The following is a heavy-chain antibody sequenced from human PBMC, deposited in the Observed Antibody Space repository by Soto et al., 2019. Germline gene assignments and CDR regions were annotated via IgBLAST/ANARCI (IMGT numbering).Heavy chain of an antibody. Sequence: EVQLVESGGGLVQPGGSLRLSCAASGFTFSSYSMNWVRQAPGKGLEWVSYISSSSSTIYYADSVKGRFTISRDNAKNSLYLQMNSLSDEDTAVYYCARRNNAFDIWGQGTMVTVSS. CDR2: ISSSSSTI. CDR1: GFTFSSYS. J-gene: IGHJ3*02. CDR3: ARRNNAFDI. V-gene: IGHV3-48*02.